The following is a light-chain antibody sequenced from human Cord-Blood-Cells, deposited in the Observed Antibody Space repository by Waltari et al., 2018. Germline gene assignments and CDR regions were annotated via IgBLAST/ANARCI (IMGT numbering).Light chain of an antibody. CDR1: SSHVGGYNY. J-gene: IGLJ1*01. Sequence: QSALTQPASVSGSSGQSMPISSSGTSSHVGGYNYVPWYQQHPGKAPKLMIYEVRNRPSGVSNRFSGSKSGNTASLTISGLQAEDEADYYCSSYTSSSTLGVFGTGTKVTVL. V-gene: IGLV2-14*01. CDR3: SSYTSSSTLGV. CDR2: EVR.